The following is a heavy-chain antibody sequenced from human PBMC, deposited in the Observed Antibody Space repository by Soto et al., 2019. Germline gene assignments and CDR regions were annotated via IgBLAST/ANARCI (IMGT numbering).Heavy chain of an antibody. D-gene: IGHD3-10*01. V-gene: IGHV3-72*01. CDR1: GFTFSDHY. CDR3: TVWGSGNDFGAA. CDR2: SKNKPDSYTT. J-gene: IGHJ4*02. Sequence: EVQLVESGGGLVQPGGSLGFSCAASGFTFSDHYMDWVRQPPGKGLEGVGRSKNKPDSYTTEYAASVKGRFTISRDGSKNSLFLQMNSLKTEDTAVYYCTVWGSGNDFGAAWGQGILVTVSS.